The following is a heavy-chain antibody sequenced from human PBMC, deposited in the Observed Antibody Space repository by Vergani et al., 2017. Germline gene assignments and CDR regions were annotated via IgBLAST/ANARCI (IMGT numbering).Heavy chain of an antibody. V-gene: IGHV4-61*02. CDR3: ARLYGDYVAFDY. CDR2: IYTSGST. D-gene: IGHD4-17*01. Sequence: QVQLQESGPGLVKPSQTLSLTCTVSGGSISSGSYYWSWLRQPAGKGLEWIGRIYTSGSTNYNPSLKSRVTISVDTSKNQFSLKLSSVTAADTAVYYCARLYGDYVAFDYWGQGTLVTVSS. CDR1: GGSISSGSYY. J-gene: IGHJ4*02.